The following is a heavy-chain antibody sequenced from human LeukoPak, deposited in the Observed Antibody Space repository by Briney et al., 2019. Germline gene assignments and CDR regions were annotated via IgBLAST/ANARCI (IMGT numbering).Heavy chain of an antibody. CDR3: AKEVTYCSSSSCNDASDV. CDR1: GFRFSRSG. CDR2: IRFDGSDE. J-gene: IGHJ3*01. Sequence: GGSLRLSCAASGFRFSRSGMHWVRQAPGKGLEWVSFIRFDGSDEDHGDSVKGRFTISRDNSKNTMYLQMNSLRAEYTAVYYCAKEVTYCSSSSCNDASDVWGRGTMVIVSS. D-gene: IGHD2-2*01. V-gene: IGHV3-30*02.